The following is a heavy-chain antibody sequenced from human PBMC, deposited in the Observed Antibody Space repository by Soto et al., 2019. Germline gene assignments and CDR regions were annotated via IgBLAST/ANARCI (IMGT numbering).Heavy chain of an antibody. V-gene: IGHV3-21*01. D-gene: IGHD3-22*01. J-gene: IGHJ4*02. CDR1: GFTFSSYS. CDR3: ARAPYYYDSRGYWAY. CDR2: ISSSSSYI. Sequence: ESGGGLVKPGGSLRLSGAASGFTFSSYSMNWVRQAPGKGLEWVSSISSSSSYIYYADSVKGRFTISRDNAKNSLYLQMNSLRAEDTAVYYCARAPYYYDSRGYWAYWGQGTLVTVSS.